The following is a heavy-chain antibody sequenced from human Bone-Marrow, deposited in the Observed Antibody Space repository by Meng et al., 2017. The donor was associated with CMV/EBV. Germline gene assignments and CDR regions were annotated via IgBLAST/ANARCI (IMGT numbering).Heavy chain of an antibody. J-gene: IGHJ3*02. Sequence: ASVKVSCKASGYTFTSYYMHWVRQAPGQGLEWMGIINPSGGSTSYAQKFQGRVTITTDESTSTAYMELSSLRSEDTAVYYCAREGRFSITDAFDIWGQGTMVTVSS. CDR2: INPSGGST. CDR1: GYTFTSYY. CDR3: AREGRFSITDAFDI. D-gene: IGHD3-3*01. V-gene: IGHV1-46*01.